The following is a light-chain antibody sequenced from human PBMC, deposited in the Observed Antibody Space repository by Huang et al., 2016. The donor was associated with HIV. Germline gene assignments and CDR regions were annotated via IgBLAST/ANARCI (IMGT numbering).Light chain of an antibody. Sequence: AIRITQSPSSLSASTGDRVKNTCRASQDINTFLAWYQQKPGKAPNLLIYAACILETGVPLRFSGSGSGTEFNRSISRLQSEDFATYYCQQYYSYRTFGQGTQVEIK. CDR2: AAC. V-gene: IGKV1-8*01. CDR3: QQYYSYRT. J-gene: IGKJ1*01. CDR1: QDINTF.